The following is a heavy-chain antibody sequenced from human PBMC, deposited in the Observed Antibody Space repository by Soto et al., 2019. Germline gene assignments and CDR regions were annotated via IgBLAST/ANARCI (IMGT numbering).Heavy chain of an antibody. V-gene: IGHV1-18*01. J-gene: IGHJ4*02. CDR1: GYTLTSYG. CDR2: INPYNGNT. Sequence: QVQLVQSGAEVKKPGASVKVSFKASGYTLTSYGISWVRQAPGQGLEWIGWINPYNGNTNYAQKLQGRVTMTTDTSTNTAHMELRSLRADDTAVYYCTRDWVWRDYGGQGTLVTV. CDR3: TRDWVWRDY. D-gene: IGHD3-16*01.